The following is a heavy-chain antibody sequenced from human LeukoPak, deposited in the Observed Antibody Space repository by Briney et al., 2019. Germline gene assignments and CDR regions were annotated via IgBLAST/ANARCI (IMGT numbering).Heavy chain of an antibody. CDR3: AKLAGGSSAGHDYGDPLDAFDI. J-gene: IGHJ3*02. V-gene: IGHV3-9*01. CDR1: GFIFDDYA. CDR2: ISWNSGSI. Sequence: GRSLRLSCAASGFIFDDYAMHWVRQAPGKGLEWVSGISWNSGSIGYADSVKGRFTISRDNSKNTLYLQMNSLRAEDTAVYYCAKLAGGSSAGHDYGDPLDAFDIWGQGTMVTVSS. D-gene: IGHD4-17*01.